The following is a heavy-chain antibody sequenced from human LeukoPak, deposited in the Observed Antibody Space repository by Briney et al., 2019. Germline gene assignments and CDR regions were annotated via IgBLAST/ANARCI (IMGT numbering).Heavy chain of an antibody. Sequence: TGGSLRLSCAASGFTFSSYAMSWVRQAPGKGLEWVSVISASGGSTYYADSVKGRFTISRDNSKNTLYLQMNSPRAEDTAVYYCAKDESMVATLIDYWGQGTLVTVSS. CDR2: ISASGGST. V-gene: IGHV3-23*01. D-gene: IGHD4-23*01. CDR3: AKDESMVATLIDY. CDR1: GFTFSSYA. J-gene: IGHJ4*02.